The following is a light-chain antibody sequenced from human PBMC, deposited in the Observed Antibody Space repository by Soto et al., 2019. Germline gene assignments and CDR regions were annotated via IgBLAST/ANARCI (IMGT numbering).Light chain of an antibody. CDR1: SSDVGGYNY. J-gene: IGLJ1*01. Sequence: ALTQPASVSGSPGQSITISCTGTSSDVGGYNYVSWYQHHPGKAPKLMIFDVSNRPSGVSNRFSGSKSGNTASLTISGLQPEDEADYYCSSYTTSDTRQIVFGTGT. CDR2: DVS. V-gene: IGLV2-14*03. CDR3: SSYTTSDTRQIV.